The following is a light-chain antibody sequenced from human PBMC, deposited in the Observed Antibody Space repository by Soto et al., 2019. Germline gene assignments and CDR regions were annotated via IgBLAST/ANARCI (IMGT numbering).Light chain of an antibody. CDR2: GAS. CDR1: QSVSSN. Sequence: EIVMTQSPATLSVSPGERATLSCRASQSVSSNLAWYQQKPGQATRLLIYGASTRATGITARFSGSGSGTEFTLTISSLQSEDFAVYYCQQYNNWAYTFGQGTKLEIK. CDR3: QQYNNWAYT. V-gene: IGKV3-15*01. J-gene: IGKJ2*01.